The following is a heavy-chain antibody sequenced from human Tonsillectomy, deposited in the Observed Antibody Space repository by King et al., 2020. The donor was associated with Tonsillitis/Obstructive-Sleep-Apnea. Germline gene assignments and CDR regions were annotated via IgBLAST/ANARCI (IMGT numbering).Heavy chain of an antibody. CDR1: GYTFTSFG. Sequence: QLVQSGAEVKKPGASVKVSCKASGYTFTSFGISWVREAPGQGLEWMGWISGFNGNTNYAQKFQGRVTMTTDTSTSTAYMALRSLRSDDTAVYYCARDWGGALRHFDPWGQGTLVTVSS. D-gene: IGHD3-9*01. CDR3: ARDWGGALRHFDP. J-gene: IGHJ5*02. V-gene: IGHV1-18*01. CDR2: ISGFNGNT.